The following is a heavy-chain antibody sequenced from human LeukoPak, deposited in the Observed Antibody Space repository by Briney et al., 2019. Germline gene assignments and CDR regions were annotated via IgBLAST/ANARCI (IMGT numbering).Heavy chain of an antibody. CDR2: IYAGDSDT. Sequence: GESLKISCKGSGYSFTSYWIGWVRQMSGKGLEWMGIIYAGDSDTRYSPSFQGQVTISVDKSISTAYLQWSSLQASDTAMYYCARAIGTSQFYFYYGMDVWGQGTTVTVSS. J-gene: IGHJ6*02. V-gene: IGHV5-51*01. CDR1: GYSFTSYW. D-gene: IGHD2-2*01. CDR3: ARAIGTSQFYFYYGMDV.